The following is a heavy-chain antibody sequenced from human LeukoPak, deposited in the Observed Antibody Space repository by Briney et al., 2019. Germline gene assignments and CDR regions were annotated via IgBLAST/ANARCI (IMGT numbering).Heavy chain of an antibody. CDR3: TWIQMVVGGYDI. Sequence: KTGGSLRLSCAASGFTFSSYEMNWVRQAPGKGLEWVGRIKSKGSDETTDYAAAVKDRFIISRDDSKNTVHLQMNSLKIEDSAVYYCTWIQMVVGGYDIWGQGTMVTVSS. CDR1: GFTFSSYE. D-gene: IGHD5-18*01. CDR2: IKSKGSDETT. V-gene: IGHV3-15*01. J-gene: IGHJ3*02.